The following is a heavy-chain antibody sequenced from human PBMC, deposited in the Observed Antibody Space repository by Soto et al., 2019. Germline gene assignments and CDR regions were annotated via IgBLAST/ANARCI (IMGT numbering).Heavy chain of an antibody. CDR1: GCSISSGGYY. D-gene: IGHD3-10*01. V-gene: IGHV4-31*03. Sequence: PSSSLALTCTFPGCSISSGGYYWSWLLQHPGKGLEWIGYIYYSVSTYYNPSLKSRVTISVDTSKNQFSLKLSSVTAADTAVYYCARDRFTGLAPLGSFAPWGQGTLVTVSS. CDR3: ARDRFTGLAPLGSFAP. J-gene: IGHJ5*02. CDR2: IYYSVST.